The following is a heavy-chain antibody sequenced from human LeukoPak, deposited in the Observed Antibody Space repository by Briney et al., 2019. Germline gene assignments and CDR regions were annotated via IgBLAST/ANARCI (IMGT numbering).Heavy chain of an antibody. Sequence: PGGSLRLSCAASGFAFSAYTMAWVRQAPGRGLEWVSSVSGVSNFIYYADSVRGRFTISRDNAKNSLFLQMNSLRVEDTAIYYCAKDHWFAVGNPDRDAAYNFDYWGRGTLVTVSS. CDR1: GFAFSAYT. J-gene: IGHJ4*02. CDR2: VSGVSNFI. V-gene: IGHV3-21*01. CDR3: AKDHWFAVGNPDRDAAYNFDY. D-gene: IGHD1-26*01.